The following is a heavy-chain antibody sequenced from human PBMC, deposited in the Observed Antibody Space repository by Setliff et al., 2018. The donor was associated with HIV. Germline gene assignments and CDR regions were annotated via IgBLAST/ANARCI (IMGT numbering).Heavy chain of an antibody. V-gene: IGHV3-23*01. D-gene: IGHD4-17*01. Sequence: AGGSLRLSCAASGFTFTNYGMSWVRQAPGKGLEWVSLFSGSGGRTFYAGSVRGRFIISRDSSKNTLYLQMNSLRAEDTAIYYCAKHRSGGDYTSGVFDIWGQGTMVTVS. CDR3: AKHRSGGDYTSGVFDI. CDR2: FSGSGGRT. J-gene: IGHJ3*02. CDR1: GFTFTNYG.